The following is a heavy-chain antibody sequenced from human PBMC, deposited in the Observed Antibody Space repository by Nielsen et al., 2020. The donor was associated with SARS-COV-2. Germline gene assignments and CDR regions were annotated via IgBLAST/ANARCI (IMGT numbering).Heavy chain of an antibody. V-gene: IGHV3-11*06. Sequence: GGSLRLSCAASGFTFSDYYMSWIRQAPGKGLEWVSYISSSSSYTNYADSVKGRFTISRDNAKNSLYLQMNSLRAEDTAVYYCARGRFGVPFDPWGQGTLVTVSS. D-gene: IGHD3-10*01. CDR2: ISSSSSYT. J-gene: IGHJ5*02. CDR3: ARGRFGVPFDP. CDR1: GFTFSDYY.